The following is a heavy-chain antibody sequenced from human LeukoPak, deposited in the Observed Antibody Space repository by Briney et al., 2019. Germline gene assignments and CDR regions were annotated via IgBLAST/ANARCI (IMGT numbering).Heavy chain of an antibody. J-gene: IGHJ2*01. V-gene: IGHV4-59*01. CDR2: IYYSGST. CDR1: GESFSGNY. D-gene: IGHD2-21*02. Sequence: SETLSLTCAVYGESFSGNYWSWIRQPPGKGLEWIGYIYYSGSTNYNPSLKSRVTISVDTSKNQFSLKLSSVTAADTAVYYCARISRAYCGGDCYSYWYFDLWGRGTLVTVSS. CDR3: ARISRAYCGGDCYSYWYFDL.